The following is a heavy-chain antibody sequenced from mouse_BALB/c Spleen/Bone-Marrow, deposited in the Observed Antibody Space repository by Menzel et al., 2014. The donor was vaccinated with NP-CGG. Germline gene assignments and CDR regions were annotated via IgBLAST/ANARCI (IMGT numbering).Heavy chain of an antibody. J-gene: IGHJ3*01. Sequence: EVHLVESGAGLVKPGASVKLSCAASGLNIKDNYMYWVKQRPEQGLEWIGRIDRADGNTKYEQKFKDKSTITADTASNTAYLQLSSLTPEDTAVYYCARQYDCSSLFAYWGQGTLVTVSA. D-gene: IGHD1-1*01. CDR2: IDRADGNT. CDR3: ARQYDCSSLFAY. V-gene: IGHV14-3*02. CDR1: GLNIKDNY.